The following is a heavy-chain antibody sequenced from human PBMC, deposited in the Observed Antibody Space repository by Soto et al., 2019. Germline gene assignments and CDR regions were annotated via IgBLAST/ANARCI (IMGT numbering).Heavy chain of an antibody. D-gene: IGHD2-15*01. J-gene: IGHJ4*02. Sequence: GGSLRLSCAASGFTFSSYAMSWVRQAPGKGLEWVSAISGSGGSTYYADSVKGPFTISRDNSKYTLYLQMNSLRAEVTAVYYCATTQDIVVVVAATPTSYGYYFDYWGQGTLVTVSS. V-gene: IGHV3-23*01. CDR1: GFTFSSYA. CDR2: ISGSGGST. CDR3: ATTQDIVVVVAATPTSYGYYFDY.